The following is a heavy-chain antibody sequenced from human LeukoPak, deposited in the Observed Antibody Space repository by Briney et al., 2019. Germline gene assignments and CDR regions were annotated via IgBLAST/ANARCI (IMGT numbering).Heavy chain of an antibody. J-gene: IGHJ5*02. D-gene: IGHD1-26*01. CDR1: GFTFSSYA. CDR2: ISGSGGST. Sequence: GGSLRLSCAASGFTFSSYAMSWVRQAPGKGLEWVSAISGSGGSTYYADSVKGRFTISRDNSKNTLYLQMNSLRAEDTAVYYCAKTVGATIHTNWFDPWGQGTLVTVSS. CDR3: AKTVGATIHTNWFDP. V-gene: IGHV3-23*01.